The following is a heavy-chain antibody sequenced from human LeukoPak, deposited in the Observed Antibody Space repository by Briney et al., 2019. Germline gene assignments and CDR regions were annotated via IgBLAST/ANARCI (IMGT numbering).Heavy chain of an antibody. V-gene: IGHV3-48*01. CDR3: ARANRQDAFDI. D-gene: IGHD1-14*01. Sequence: GGSLSLSCAASGFTFSSYSMNWVRQAPGKGLEWVSYISSSSSTIYYADSVKGRFTISRDNAKNSLYLQMNSLRAEDTAVYYCARANRQDAFDIWGQGTMVTVSS. CDR1: GFTFSSYS. CDR2: ISSSSSTI. J-gene: IGHJ3*02.